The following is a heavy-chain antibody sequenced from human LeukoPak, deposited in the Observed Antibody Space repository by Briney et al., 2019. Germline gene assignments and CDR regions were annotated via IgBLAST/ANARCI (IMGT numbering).Heavy chain of an antibody. Sequence: SETLSLTCTVSGGSISSSSYYWGWIRQPPGKGLEWIGSIYYSGSTYYNPSLKSRVTISVDTSKNQFSLKLSSVTAADTAVHYCAIRTMHFGPQVGWGQGTLVTVSS. CDR3: AIRTMHFGPQVG. CDR2: IYYSGST. CDR1: GGSISSSSYY. D-gene: IGHD3/OR15-3a*01. V-gene: IGHV4-39*01. J-gene: IGHJ4*02.